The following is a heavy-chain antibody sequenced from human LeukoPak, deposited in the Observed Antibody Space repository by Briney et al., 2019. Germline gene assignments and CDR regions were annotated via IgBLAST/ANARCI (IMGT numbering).Heavy chain of an antibody. D-gene: IGHD3-10*01. V-gene: IGHV1-69*13. CDR3: ARDYYGSGSYYNGWFDP. Sequence: SVKVSCKASGGTFSSYAISWVRQAPGQGLEWMGGIIPIFGTTNYAQKFQGRVTITADETTSTAYMELSSLRSEDTAVYYCARDYYGSGSYYNGWFDPWGQGTLVTVSS. J-gene: IGHJ5*02. CDR2: IIPIFGTT. CDR1: GGTFSSYA.